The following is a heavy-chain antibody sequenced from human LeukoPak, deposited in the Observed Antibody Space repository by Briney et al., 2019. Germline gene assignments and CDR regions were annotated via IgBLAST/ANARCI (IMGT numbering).Heavy chain of an antibody. CDR2: IYYSGST. D-gene: IGHD3-3*01. Sequence: SETLSLTCTVSGGSISSYYWSWIRQPPGKGLEWIGYIYYSGSTNYNPSLKSRVTISVDTSKNQFSLKLSSVTAADMAVYYCARGLPETRTTYYYFWSGYEGGPYFDYWGQGTLVTVSS. V-gene: IGHV4-59*01. CDR1: GGSISSYY. CDR3: ARGLPETRTTYYYFWSGYEGGPYFDY. J-gene: IGHJ4*02.